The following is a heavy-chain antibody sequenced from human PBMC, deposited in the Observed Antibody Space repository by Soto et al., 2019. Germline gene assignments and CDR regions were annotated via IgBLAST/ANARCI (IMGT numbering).Heavy chain of an antibody. D-gene: IGHD1-26*01. CDR2: IYYSGST. J-gene: IGHJ4*02. CDR3: ARDSGSYYPSPYYFDY. Sequence: SETLSLTCTVSGGSISSGDYYWSWIRQPPGKGLEWIGYIYYSGSTYYNPSLKSRVTISVDTSKNQFSLKLSSVTAAGTAVYYCARDSGSYYPSPYYFDYWGQGTLVTVS. CDR1: GGSISSGDYY. V-gene: IGHV4-30-4*01.